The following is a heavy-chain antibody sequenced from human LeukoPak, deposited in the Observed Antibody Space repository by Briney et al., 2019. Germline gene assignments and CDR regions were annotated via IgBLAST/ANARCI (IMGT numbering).Heavy chain of an antibody. Sequence: GRSLRLSCAASGFTFSSYAMRWVRQAPGKGLEWVAVISYDGSNKYYADSVKGRFTISRDNSKNTLYLQMNSLRAEDTAVYYCAKKIGVVIIRGADAFDIWGQGTMVTVSS. D-gene: IGHD3-3*01. CDR1: GFTFSSYA. J-gene: IGHJ3*02. CDR2: ISYDGSNK. CDR3: AKKIGVVIIRGADAFDI. V-gene: IGHV3-30-3*02.